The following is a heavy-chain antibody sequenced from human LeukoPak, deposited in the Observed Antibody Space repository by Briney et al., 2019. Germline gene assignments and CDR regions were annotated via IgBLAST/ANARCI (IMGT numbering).Heavy chain of an antibody. D-gene: IGHD3-3*01. V-gene: IGHV3-30*04. CDR1: GFSFNSYD. CDR2: ISYDGKKS. CDR3: AKAAGKENGYDFWFEH. Sequence: GGSLRLSCAASGFSFNSYDMHWVRQAPGKGLEWVAVISYDGKKSYYADSVKGRFTISRDNSKSTLYLQMNSLRAEDTAVYYCAKAAGKENGYDFWFEHWGQGALVTVSS. J-gene: IGHJ5*02.